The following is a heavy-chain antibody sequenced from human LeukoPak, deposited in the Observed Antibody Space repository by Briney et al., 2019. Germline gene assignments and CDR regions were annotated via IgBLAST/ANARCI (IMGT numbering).Heavy chain of an antibody. Sequence: SETLSLTCTVSGGSISSYYWSWIRQPPGKGLEWIGNIYYSGSTNYNPSLKSRVTISVDTSENQFSLKLSSVTAADTAVYYCTRGSIAYYYMDVWGKGTTVTISS. CDR3: TRGSIAYYYMDV. CDR1: GGSISSYY. CDR2: IYYSGST. D-gene: IGHD3-22*01. J-gene: IGHJ6*03. V-gene: IGHV4-59*01.